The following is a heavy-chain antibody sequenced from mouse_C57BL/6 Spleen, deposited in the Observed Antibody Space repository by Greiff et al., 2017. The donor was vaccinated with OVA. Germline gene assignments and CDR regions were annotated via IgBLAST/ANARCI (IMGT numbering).Heavy chain of an antibody. CDR2: IYPRSGNT. CDR1: GYTFTSSG. Sequence: VQLQQSGAELARPGASVKLSCKASGYTFTSSGISRVKPRTGQGLEWIGEIYPRSGNTYYNEKFKGKATLTADKSSSTAYMELRSLTSEDSAVYFCARGNTTASMDYWGQGTSVTVSS. V-gene: IGHV1-81*01. J-gene: IGHJ4*01. CDR3: ARGNTTASMDY. D-gene: IGHD1-2*01.